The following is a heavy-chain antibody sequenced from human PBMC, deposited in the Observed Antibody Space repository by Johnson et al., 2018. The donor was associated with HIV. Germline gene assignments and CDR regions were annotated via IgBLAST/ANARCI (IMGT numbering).Heavy chain of an antibody. Sequence: QMLLVESGGGVVQPGGSLTLSCAASGFTFSNYGMHWVRQAPGKGLEWVAFIQSDGKIKFYADSVKGRFTISRDNSKNTLYLQMNTLRAEDTAVYYCVKVQDEWFRALGAFDIWGQGTMVTVSS. CDR1: GFTFSNYG. J-gene: IGHJ3*02. CDR2: IQSDGKIK. CDR3: VKVQDEWFRALGAFDI. V-gene: IGHV3-30*02. D-gene: IGHD3-10*01.